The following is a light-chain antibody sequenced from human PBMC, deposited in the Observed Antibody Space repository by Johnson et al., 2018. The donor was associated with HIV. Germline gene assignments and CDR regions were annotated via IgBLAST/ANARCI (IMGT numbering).Light chain of an antibody. J-gene: IGLJ1*01. Sequence: QSVLTQPPSVSAAPEEKVTISCSGSSSNIGNNYVSWYQHLPGTAPRLLIYENNKRPSGIPDRFSGSKSGPSATLGITGLQTGDEADYYCGTWDNSLSTGGVFGTGTKVTVL. CDR1: SSNIGNNY. V-gene: IGLV1-51*02. CDR2: ENN. CDR3: GTWDNSLSTGGV.